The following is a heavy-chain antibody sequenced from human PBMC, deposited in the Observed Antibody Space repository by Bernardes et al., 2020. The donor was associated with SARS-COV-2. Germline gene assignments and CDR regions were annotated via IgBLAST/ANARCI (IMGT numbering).Heavy chain of an antibody. D-gene: IGHD2-2*01. CDR1: GFTFSSYG. Sequence: GGSLRLSCAASGFTFSSYGMHWVRQAPGKGLEWVAVIWYDGSNKYYADSVKGRFTISRDNSKNTLYLQMNSLRAEDTAVYYCARDIVVVPAAPNYYYYYGMDVWGQGTTVTVSS. CDR2: IWYDGSNK. V-gene: IGHV3-33*01. CDR3: ARDIVVVPAAPNYYYYYGMDV. J-gene: IGHJ6*02.